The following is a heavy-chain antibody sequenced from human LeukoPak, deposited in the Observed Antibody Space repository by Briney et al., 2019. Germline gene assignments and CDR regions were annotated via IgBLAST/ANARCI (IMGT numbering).Heavy chain of an antibody. CDR1: GGSISSGNYY. J-gene: IGHJ6*03. D-gene: IGHD3-3*01. V-gene: IGHV4-61*02. CDR2: IYTSGST. CDR3: ARDVPGITIFGVVWSYYYMDV. Sequence: SETLSLTCTVSGGSISSGNYYWSWIRQPAGKGLEWIGRIYTSGSTNYNPSLESRVTISVDTSKNQFSLKLSSVTAADTAVYYCARDVPGITIFGVVWSYYYMDVWGKGTTVTVSS.